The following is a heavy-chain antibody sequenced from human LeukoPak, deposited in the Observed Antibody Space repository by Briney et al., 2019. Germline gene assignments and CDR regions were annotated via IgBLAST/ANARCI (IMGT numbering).Heavy chain of an antibody. CDR1: GFTVSSNF. J-gene: IGHJ4*02. V-gene: IGHV3-66*03. CDR2: IYSRGGT. D-gene: IGHD4-17*01. Sequence: GGSLRLSCAASGFTVSSNFMSWVRQAPGKGLECVSVIYSRGGTYYADSVKGRFSISRDNSKITLYLQMNSLRAEDTAVYYCARAIYGDAPDDGGHYWGQGTLVTVSS. CDR3: ARAIYGDAPDDGGHY.